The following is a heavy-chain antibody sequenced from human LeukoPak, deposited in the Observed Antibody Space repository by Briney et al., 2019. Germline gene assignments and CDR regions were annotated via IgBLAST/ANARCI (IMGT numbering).Heavy chain of an antibody. J-gene: IGHJ4*02. V-gene: IGHV3-74*03. CDR2: INGDGTST. Sequence: GGSLTLSCAASGFIFSSYWMHWVRQKPGEGPLWLSRINGDGTSTAYAHSVQGRFIISRDNAKNTLYLQMNSLRVDDTAVYYCTRQWHTRSDYWGLGTVVTVSS. CDR1: GFIFSSYW. CDR3: TRQWHTRSDY. D-gene: IGHD6-19*01.